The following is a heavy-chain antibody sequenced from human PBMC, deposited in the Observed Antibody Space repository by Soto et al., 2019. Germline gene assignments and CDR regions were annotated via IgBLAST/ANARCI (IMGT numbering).Heavy chain of an antibody. Sequence: SETLSLTCTVSGDSISSSSSHWGWTRQPPGKGLEYIGSVYYGGAIFYSGNIYYNPSLKSRVTISVDTSKNQFSLRLSSVTAADTGVYYCVRYDRINMKPYSPEGFHIWGQGTMVTVSS. V-gene: IGHV4-39*01. D-gene: IGHD3-3*02. CDR3: VRYDRINMKPYSPEGFHI. J-gene: IGHJ3*02. CDR2: VYYGGAIFYSGNI. CDR1: GDSISSSSSH.